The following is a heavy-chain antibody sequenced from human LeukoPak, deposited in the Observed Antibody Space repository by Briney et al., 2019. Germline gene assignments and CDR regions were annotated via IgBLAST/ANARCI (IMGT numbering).Heavy chain of an antibody. V-gene: IGHV4-4*07. Sequence: SETLSLTCTVSGGSISSYYWSWIRQPAGKGLEWIGRVHTSGSTNYNPSLKSRVTMSVDISKNQFSLKLSSVTAADTAVYYCARVYCSSTSCLFDYWGQGTLVTVSS. CDR1: GGSISSYY. J-gene: IGHJ4*02. CDR3: ARVYCSSTSCLFDY. CDR2: VHTSGST. D-gene: IGHD2-2*01.